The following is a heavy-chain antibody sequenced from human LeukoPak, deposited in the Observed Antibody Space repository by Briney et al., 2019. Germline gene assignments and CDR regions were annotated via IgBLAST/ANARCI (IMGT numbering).Heavy chain of an antibody. CDR1: GYTFTSYD. Sequence: GASVKVSCKASGYTFTSYDINWVRQATGQGLEWMGGIIPIFGSANYAQKFQGRVTITADESTSTAYMELSSLRSEGTAVYYCASSPGINTVTYNWFDPWGQGTLVTVSS. CDR2: IIPIFGSA. J-gene: IGHJ5*02. CDR3: ASSPGINTVTYNWFDP. D-gene: IGHD4-11*01. V-gene: IGHV1-69*13.